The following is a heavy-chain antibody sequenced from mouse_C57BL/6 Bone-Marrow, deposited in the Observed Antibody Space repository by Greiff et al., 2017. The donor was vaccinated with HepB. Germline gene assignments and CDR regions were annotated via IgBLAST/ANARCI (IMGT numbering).Heavy chain of an antibody. V-gene: IGHV5-12*01. D-gene: IGHD2-4*01. CDR1: GFTFSDYY. CDR2: ISNGGGST. CDR3: ARLHYDYDGVYFDY. J-gene: IGHJ2*01. Sequence: EVKLMESGGGLVQPGGSLKLSCAASGFTFSDYYMYWVRQTPEKRLVWVAYISNGGGSTYYPDTVKGRFTISRDNAKNTLYLQMSRLKSEDTAMYYCARLHYDYDGVYFDYWGQGTTLTVSS.